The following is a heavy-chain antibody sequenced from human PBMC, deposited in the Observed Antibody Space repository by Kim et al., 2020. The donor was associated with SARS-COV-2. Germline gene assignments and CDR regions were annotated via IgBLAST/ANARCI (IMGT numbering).Heavy chain of an antibody. D-gene: IGHD6-13*01. Sequence: SETLSLTCTVSGGSVSSGSYYWSWIWQPPGKGLEWIGYIYYSGSTNYNPSLKSRVTISVDTSKNQFSLKLSSVTAADTAVYYCAREGGYSSSWYQYWGQGTLVTVSS. CDR3: AREGGYSSSWYQY. CDR2: IYYSGST. J-gene: IGHJ4*02. CDR1: GGSVSSGSYY. V-gene: IGHV4-61*01.